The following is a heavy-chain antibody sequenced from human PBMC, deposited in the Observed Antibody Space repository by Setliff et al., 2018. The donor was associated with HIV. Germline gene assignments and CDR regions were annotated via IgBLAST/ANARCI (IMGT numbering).Heavy chain of an antibody. V-gene: IGHV3-7*02. CDR2: IQQHGSEI. Sequence: GGSLRLSCAASGFTFTSYWMIWVRQAPGKGLEWVANIQQHGSEIHYVASVQGRFTISRDNAKNMLFLQMNSLRAEDTAVYYCARAHDNHDSSGYSHDSWGQGSLVTVSS. J-gene: IGHJ4*02. D-gene: IGHD3-22*01. CDR3: ARAHDNHDSSGYSHDS. CDR1: GFTFTSYW.